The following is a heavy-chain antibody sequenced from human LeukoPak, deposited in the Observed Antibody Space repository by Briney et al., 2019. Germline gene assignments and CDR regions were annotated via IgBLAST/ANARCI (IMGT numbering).Heavy chain of an antibody. J-gene: IGHJ4*02. V-gene: IGHV3-23*01. CDR3: AKDLGGDYECWFDY. Sequence: GGSLRLSCAASRFTFSSYAMSWVRQAPGKGLEWVSAISGSGGSTYYADSVKGRFTISRDNSKNTLYLQMNSLRAEDTAVYYCAKDLGGDYECWFDYWGQGTLVTVSS. CDR2: ISGSGGST. CDR1: RFTFSSYA. D-gene: IGHD4-17*01.